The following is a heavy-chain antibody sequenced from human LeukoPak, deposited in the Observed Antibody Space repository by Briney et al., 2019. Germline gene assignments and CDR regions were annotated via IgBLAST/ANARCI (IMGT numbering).Heavy chain of an antibody. CDR1: GYTFTGYY. CDR3: ARDRGYGSGSYYNVLNYYYYYGMDV. J-gene: IGHJ6*02. Sequence: KPRASVKVSCKASGYTFTGYYMHWVRQAPGQGLEWMGWINPNSGGTNYAQKFQGRVTMTRDTSISTAYMELSRLRSDDTAVYYCARDRGYGSGSYYNVLNYYYYYGMDVWGQGTTVTVSS. V-gene: IGHV1-2*02. D-gene: IGHD3-10*01. CDR2: INPNSGGT.